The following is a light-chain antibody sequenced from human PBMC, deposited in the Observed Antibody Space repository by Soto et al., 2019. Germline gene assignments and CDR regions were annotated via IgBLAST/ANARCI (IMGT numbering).Light chain of an antibody. V-gene: IGLV2-18*02. Sequence: QSALTQPPSVSGSPGQSVTISCTGTSSDAGSYNRVSWYQQPPGTAPKLMIYEVSNRPSGVPDRFSGSESGNTASLTISGLQAEDEADYYCSSYTTSSILLFGGGTKLTVL. CDR3: SSYTTSSILL. J-gene: IGLJ2*01. CDR2: EVS. CDR1: SSDAGSYNR.